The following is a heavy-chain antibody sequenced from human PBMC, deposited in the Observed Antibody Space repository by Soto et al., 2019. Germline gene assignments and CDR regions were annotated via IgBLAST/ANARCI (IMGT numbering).Heavy chain of an antibody. J-gene: IGHJ4*02. CDR2: IKQDGSEK. Sequence: GGSLRLSCAASGFTFSSYWMSWVRQAPGKGLEWVANIKQDGSEKYYVDSVKGRFTISRDNAKNSLYLQMNSLRAEDTAVYYCARDQYYGSGSYLGNDYWGQGTLVTVSS. CDR3: ARDQYYGSGSYLGNDY. CDR1: GFTFSSYW. V-gene: IGHV3-7*05. D-gene: IGHD3-10*01.